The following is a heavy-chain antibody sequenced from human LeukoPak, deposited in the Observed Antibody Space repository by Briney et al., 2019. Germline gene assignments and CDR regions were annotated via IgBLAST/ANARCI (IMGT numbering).Heavy chain of an antibody. Sequence: PGRSLRLSCAASGFTFSSYGMHWVRQAPGKGLEWVAVISYDGSNKYYADSVKGRFTISRDNSKNTLYLQMNSLRAEDTAVYYCAKNVLRFLEWLFDYWGQGTLVTVSS. CDR3: AKNVLRFLEWLFDY. CDR2: ISYDGSNK. D-gene: IGHD3-3*01. CDR1: GFTFSSYG. V-gene: IGHV3-30*18. J-gene: IGHJ4*02.